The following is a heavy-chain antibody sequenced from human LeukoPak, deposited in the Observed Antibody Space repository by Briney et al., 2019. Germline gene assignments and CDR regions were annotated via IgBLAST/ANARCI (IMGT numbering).Heavy chain of an antibody. CDR1: GFTFSSYG. CDR3: AKAGPFVRSYGPTFDY. V-gene: IGHV3-30*18. D-gene: IGHD5-18*01. Sequence: PGGSLRLSCAASGFTFSSYGMHWVRQAPGKGLEWVAVICCDGDNTYYADSVKGRFTISRDNSKNTLYLQVNSLRAEDTAVYYCAKAGPFVRSYGPTFDYWGQGTLVTVSS. J-gene: IGHJ4*02. CDR2: ICCDGDNT.